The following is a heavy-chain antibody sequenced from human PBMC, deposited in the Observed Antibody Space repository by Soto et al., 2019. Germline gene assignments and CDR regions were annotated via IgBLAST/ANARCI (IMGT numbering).Heavy chain of an antibody. V-gene: IGHV4-59*08. CDR3: ARLPYGSGSYYNLQARPDYYYYMDV. D-gene: IGHD3-10*01. J-gene: IGHJ6*03. Sequence: SETLSLTCTVSGGSISSYYLSWIRQPPGKGLEWIGYIYYSGSTNYNPSLKSRVTISVDTSKNQFSLKLSSVTAADTAVYYCARLPYGSGSYYNLQARPDYYYYMDVWGKGTTVTVSS. CDR2: IYYSGST. CDR1: GGSISSYY.